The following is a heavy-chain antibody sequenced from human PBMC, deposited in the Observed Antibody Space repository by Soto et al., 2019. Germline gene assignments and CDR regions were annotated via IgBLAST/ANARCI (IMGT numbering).Heavy chain of an antibody. Sequence: PGGSLRLSCAASGFTFSSYAMSWVRQAPGKGLEWVSAISGSGGSTYYADSVKGRFTISRDNSKNTLYLQMNSLRAEDTAVYYCAKDAGYCTNGVCWTRKVFFDYWGQGTLVTVSS. CDR1: GFTFSSYA. V-gene: IGHV3-23*01. D-gene: IGHD2-8*01. CDR2: ISGSGGST. J-gene: IGHJ4*02. CDR3: AKDAGYCTNGVCWTRKVFFDY.